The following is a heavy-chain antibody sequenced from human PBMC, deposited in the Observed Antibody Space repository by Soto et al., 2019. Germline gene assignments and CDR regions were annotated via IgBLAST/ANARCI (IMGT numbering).Heavy chain of an antibody. Sequence: PSETLSLTCSVSGGSISSYYWSWIRQPPGKGLEWIGYIYYSGSTNYNPSLKSRVTISVDTSKNQFSLKLSSVTAADTAVYYCARIARSLFDYWGQGTLVTVSS. CDR2: IYYSGST. D-gene: IGHD6-13*01. CDR1: GGSISSYY. CDR3: ARIARSLFDY. V-gene: IGHV4-59*01. J-gene: IGHJ4*02.